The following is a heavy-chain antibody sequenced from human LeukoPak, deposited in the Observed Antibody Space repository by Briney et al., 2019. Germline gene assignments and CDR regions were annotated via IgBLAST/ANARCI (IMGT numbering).Heavy chain of an antibody. CDR2: IRTEAYGESS. D-gene: IGHD3-16*01. Sequence: PGGSLRLSCKPSGFRFGEYTVSWVRRAPGKGLEWVGFIRTEAYGESSEYAASVADRFIISRDDSKRVAYLQMNSLKSEDTAVYYCTRDRLPSKSVPTCFDYWGQGTLVTVSS. J-gene: IGHJ4*02. V-gene: IGHV3-49*04. CDR1: GFRFGEYT. CDR3: TRDRLPSKSVPTCFDY.